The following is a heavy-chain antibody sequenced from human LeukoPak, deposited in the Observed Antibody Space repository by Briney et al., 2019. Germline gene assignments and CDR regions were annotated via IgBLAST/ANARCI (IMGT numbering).Heavy chain of an antibody. CDR2: ISYDGSNK. Sequence: GGSLRLSCAASGFTFSSYAMHWVRQAPGKGLEWVAVISYDGSNKYYADSVKGRFTISRDNSKNTVYLQMNSLRAEDTAVYYCARERYTVTTRTYYFDYWGQGTLVTVSS. V-gene: IGHV3-30-3*01. CDR3: ARERYTVTTRTYYFDY. CDR1: GFTFSSYA. J-gene: IGHJ4*02. D-gene: IGHD4-17*01.